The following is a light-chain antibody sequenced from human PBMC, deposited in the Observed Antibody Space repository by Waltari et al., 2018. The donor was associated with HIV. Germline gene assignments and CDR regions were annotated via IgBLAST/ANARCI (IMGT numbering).Light chain of an antibody. J-gene: IGKJ1*01. Sequence: DIQTTHTPSPLPASVGDRGPVTCRASQNISSYLSWYQQKPGKAPKVLIYAASSLQSGVPSRFSGSGSGTDFNISISSLQLEDFATYYCQQSYSTPRTFGQGTKVEIK. CDR3: QQSYSTPRT. V-gene: IGKV1-39*01. CDR2: AAS. CDR1: QNISSY.